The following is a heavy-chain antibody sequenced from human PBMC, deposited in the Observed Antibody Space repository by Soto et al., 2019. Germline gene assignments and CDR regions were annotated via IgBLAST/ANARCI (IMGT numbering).Heavy chain of an antibody. D-gene: IGHD3-3*01. CDR3: ASRVGDLWSGYFYPRYYMDV. CDR1: GYTFTSYD. J-gene: IGHJ6*03. Sequence: GASVKVSCKASGYTFTSYDINWVRQATGQGLEWMGWMNPNSGNTGYAQKFQGRVTMTRNTSISTAYMELSSLRSEDTAVYYCASRVGDLWSGYFYPRYYMDVWGKGITVTVSS. CDR2: MNPNSGNT. V-gene: IGHV1-8*01.